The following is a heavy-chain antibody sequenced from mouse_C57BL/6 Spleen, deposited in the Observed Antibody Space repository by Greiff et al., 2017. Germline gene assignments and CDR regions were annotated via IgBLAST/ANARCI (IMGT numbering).Heavy chain of an antibody. CDR2: ISSGGSYT. CDR3: ASGSSYADY. D-gene: IGHD1-1*01. Sequence: DVKLVESGGDLVKPGGSLKLSCAASGFTFSSYGMSWVRQTPDKRLEWVATISSGGSYTYYPDSVKGRFTISRDNAKNTLYLQMSSLKSEDTAMYYCASGSSYADYWGQGTTLTVSS. V-gene: IGHV5-6*02. CDR1: GFTFSSYG. J-gene: IGHJ2*01.